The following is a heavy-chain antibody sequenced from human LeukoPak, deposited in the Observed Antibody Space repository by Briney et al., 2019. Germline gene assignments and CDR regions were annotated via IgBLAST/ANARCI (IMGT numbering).Heavy chain of an antibody. D-gene: IGHD6-13*01. J-gene: IGHJ6*02. V-gene: IGHV7-4-1*02. CDR1: GYTFTGYA. CDR2: INTNTGNP. Sequence: GASVKVSCKASGYTFTGYAMNWVRQAPGQGLEWMGWINTNTGNPTYAQGFTGRFVFSLDTSVSTAYLQISSLKAEDTAVYYCARDFSSSWYRYYGMDVWGQGTTVTVSS. CDR3: ARDFSSSWYRYYGMDV.